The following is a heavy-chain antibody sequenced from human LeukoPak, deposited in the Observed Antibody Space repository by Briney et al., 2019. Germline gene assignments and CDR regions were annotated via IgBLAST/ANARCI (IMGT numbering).Heavy chain of an antibody. V-gene: IGHV1-69*05. D-gene: IGHD1-26*01. CDR1: GGTFSSYA. CDR3: ASPLVGPFDY. CDR2: IIPIFGTA. Sequence: SVKVPCKASGGTFSSYAISWVRQAPGQGLEWMGRIIPIFGTADYAQKLQGRVTITTDESTSTAYMELSSLRSEDTAVYYCASPLVGPFDYWGQGTLVTVSS. J-gene: IGHJ4*02.